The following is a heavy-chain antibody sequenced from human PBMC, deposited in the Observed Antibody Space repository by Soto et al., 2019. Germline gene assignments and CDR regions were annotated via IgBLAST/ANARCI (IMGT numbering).Heavy chain of an antibody. CDR3: ARLAAAGTSFDY. CDR1: GDTFTGYY. Sequence: ASVKVSFKASGDTFTGYYTHWVRQAPGQGLEWMGWINPNSGGTNYAQKFQGWVTMTRDTSISTAYMELSSLRSDATAVYYCARLAAAGTSFDYWGQGTLVTVSS. D-gene: IGHD6-13*01. CDR2: INPNSGGT. J-gene: IGHJ4*02. V-gene: IGHV1-2*04.